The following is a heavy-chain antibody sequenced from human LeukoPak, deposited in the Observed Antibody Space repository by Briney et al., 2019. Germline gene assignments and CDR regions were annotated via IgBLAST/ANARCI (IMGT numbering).Heavy chain of an antibody. CDR2: IYYSGST. CDR1: GGSISSSSYY. J-gene: IGHJ2*01. Sequence: SETLSLTCTVSGGSISSSSYYWGWIRQPPGRELEWIGSIYYSGSTYYSPSLKSRVTISVDTSKNQFSLKLSSVTAADTAVYYCARPEGQLLWSWHFDLWGRGTLVTVSS. V-gene: IGHV4-39*01. D-gene: IGHD2-2*01. CDR3: ARPEGQLLWSWHFDL.